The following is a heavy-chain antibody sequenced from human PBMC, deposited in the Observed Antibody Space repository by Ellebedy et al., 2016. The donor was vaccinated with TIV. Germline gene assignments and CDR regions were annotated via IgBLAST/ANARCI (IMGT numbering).Heavy chain of an antibody. CDR3: ARDLDKSSGWYGGAAY. CDR1: GFTFDSYA. Sequence: GESLKISCVASGFTFDSYAMHWVRQAPGKGLEWVAVISQYGSSQYYADSVKGRFTVSRDNSMTTVYLEMNSLRAEDTALYYCARDLDKSSGWYGGAAYWGQGTQVTVSS. CDR2: ISQYGSSQ. D-gene: IGHD6-19*01. J-gene: IGHJ4*02. V-gene: IGHV3-30-3*01.